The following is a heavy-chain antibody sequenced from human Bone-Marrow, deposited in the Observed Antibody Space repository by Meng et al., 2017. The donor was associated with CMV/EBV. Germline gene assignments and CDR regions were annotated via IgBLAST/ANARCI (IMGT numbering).Heavy chain of an antibody. V-gene: IGHV1-18*01. J-gene: IGHJ3*02. CDR3: ARDWECLARSDVFDI. CDR2: VGGCDGDT. D-gene: IGHD5/OR15-5a*01. CDR1: GYTFSSYG. Sequence: ASVKVSCKASGYTFSSYGISWVRQAPGQGLEWMGWVGGCDGDTNYALEFRGRVTVTIDTSTSTAYMELSSLRSDDTAVYYCARDWECLARSDVFDIWGQGTMVTVSS.